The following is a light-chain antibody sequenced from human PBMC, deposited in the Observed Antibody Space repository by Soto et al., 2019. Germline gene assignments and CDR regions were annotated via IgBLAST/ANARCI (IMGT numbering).Light chain of an antibody. CDR3: QQYGSSPRT. Sequence: EIVMTQSPDTLFVSLGEGATLSCRASQSVSSHLAWYQHKPGQAPRLLIYGASTRASGIPARFSGSGSETDFTLTISSLQSEDFAVYYCQQYGSSPRTFGQGTKVHIK. V-gene: IGKV3-15*01. CDR2: GAS. J-gene: IGKJ1*01. CDR1: QSVSSH.